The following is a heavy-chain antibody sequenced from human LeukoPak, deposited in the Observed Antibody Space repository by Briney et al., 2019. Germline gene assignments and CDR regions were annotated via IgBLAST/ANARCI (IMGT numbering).Heavy chain of an antibody. Sequence: SETLSLTCAVYGGSFSGYYWSWIRQPPGKGLEWIGEINHSGSTNYNPSLKSRVTISVDTSKNQFSLKLSSVTAADTAVYYCARHRHYSAGYFQHWGQGTLVTVSS. D-gene: IGHD5-18*01. CDR3: ARHRHYSAGYFQH. J-gene: IGHJ1*01. CDR1: GGSFSGYY. CDR2: INHSGST. V-gene: IGHV4-34*01.